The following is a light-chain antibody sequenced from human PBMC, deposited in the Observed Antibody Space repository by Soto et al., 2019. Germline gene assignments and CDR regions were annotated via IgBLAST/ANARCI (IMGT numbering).Light chain of an antibody. CDR2: GAS. CDR3: QQYGISPIT. J-gene: IGKJ5*01. V-gene: IGKV3-20*01. CDR1: QSVSSSY. Sequence: EIVLTQNKRTLSLSPGERATLSCSVSQSVSSSYLAWYQQKPGQAPRLLIYGASSRATGIPDRFSGSGSGTDFTLTISRLEPEDFAVYYCQQYGISPITFSQRRLLEVK.